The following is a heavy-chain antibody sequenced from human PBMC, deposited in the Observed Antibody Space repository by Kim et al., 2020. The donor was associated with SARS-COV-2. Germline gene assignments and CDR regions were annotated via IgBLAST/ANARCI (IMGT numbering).Heavy chain of an antibody. J-gene: IGHJ4*02. CDR3: ARDLSRRGWYYFDY. V-gene: IGHV1-2*02. Sequence: KKFQGRVTMPRDTSISTAYMELSRLRSDDTAVYYCARDLSRRGWYYFDYWGQGTLVTVSS. D-gene: IGHD6-19*01.